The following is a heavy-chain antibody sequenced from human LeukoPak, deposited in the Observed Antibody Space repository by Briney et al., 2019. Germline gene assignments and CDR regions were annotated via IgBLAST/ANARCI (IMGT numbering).Heavy chain of an antibody. CDR2: IYTSGST. J-gene: IGHJ2*01. CDR3: ARDPHVPYCSSTSCYPSYWYFDL. Sequence: SETLSLTCTVSGGSISSYYWSWIRQPAGKGLEWIGRIYTSGSTNYNPSLKSRVTMSVDTSKNQLSLKLSSVTAADTAVYYCARDPHVPYCSSTSCYPSYWYFDLWGRGTLVTVSS. CDR1: GGSISSYY. V-gene: IGHV4-4*07. D-gene: IGHD2-2*01.